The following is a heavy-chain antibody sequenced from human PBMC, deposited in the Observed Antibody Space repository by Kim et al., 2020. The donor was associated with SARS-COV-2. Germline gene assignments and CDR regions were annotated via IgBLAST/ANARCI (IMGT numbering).Heavy chain of an antibody. CDR3: ARDLRSYTRGMDV. Sequence: LSLTCAASGITVRNNYMNWIRQAPGKGLEWVSVIYSADSTDYADSVKGRFTISRDNSKNTLYLQMYNLRAEDTAVYYCARDLRSYTRGMDVWGQGTT. CDR1: GITVRNNY. CDR2: IYSADST. V-gene: IGHV3-53*01. J-gene: IGHJ6*02. D-gene: IGHD5-18*01.